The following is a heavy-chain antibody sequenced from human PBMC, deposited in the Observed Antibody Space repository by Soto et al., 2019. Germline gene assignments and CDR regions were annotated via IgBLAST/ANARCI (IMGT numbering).Heavy chain of an antibody. Sequence: QVQLQESGPGMVKPSQTLSLTCTVSGGSISGGDYYWSWIRQSPGKGLEWIGYIHYNGGTSYNPSLTSRXTMSVDTSKNQFSLKLSAVTAADTAVYYCAREGFLEWLGGXDPXXXGXXVIVXS. V-gene: IGHV4-30-4*01. CDR3: AREGFLEWLGGXDP. D-gene: IGHD3-3*01. J-gene: IGHJ5*02. CDR2: IHYNGGT. CDR1: GGSISGGDYY.